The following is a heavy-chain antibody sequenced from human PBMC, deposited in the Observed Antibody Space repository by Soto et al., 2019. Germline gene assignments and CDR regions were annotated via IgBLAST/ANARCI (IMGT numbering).Heavy chain of an antibody. Sequence: GGSLRLSCAASGFTFSSYDMHWVRQATGKGLEWFSAIGTAGDTYYPGSVKGRFTISRENAKNSLYLQMNSLRAEDTAVYYCARGSYSSSWYPKIYYYYGMDVWGQGTTVTVSS. CDR1: GFTFSSYD. J-gene: IGHJ6*02. CDR3: ARGSYSSSWYPKIYYYYGMDV. D-gene: IGHD6-13*01. V-gene: IGHV3-13*01. CDR2: IGTAGDT.